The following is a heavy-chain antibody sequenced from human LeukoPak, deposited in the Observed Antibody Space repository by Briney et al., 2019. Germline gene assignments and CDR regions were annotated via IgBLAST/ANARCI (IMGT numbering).Heavy chain of an antibody. J-gene: IGHJ4*02. CDR2: INHSGNT. CDR3: ARTVAGEFDY. CDR1: GGSFSGYY. Sequence: SETLSLTCAVYGGSFSGYYWSWIRQPPGKGLEWIGEINHSGNTNYNPSLKSRVTISVDTSKNQFSLKVSSVTAADAAVYYCARTVAGEFDYWGQGTLVTVSS. D-gene: IGHD6-19*01. V-gene: IGHV4-34*01.